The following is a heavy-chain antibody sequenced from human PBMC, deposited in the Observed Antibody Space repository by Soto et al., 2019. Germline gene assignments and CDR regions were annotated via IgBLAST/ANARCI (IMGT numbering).Heavy chain of an antibody. Sequence: EVLLLESGGDVVQPGGSLRLSCAASGFTLGKYTMGWVRQAPGKGLEWVAESYSTGGTEYADSVKGRFTISRDNSKNTLFLQMNSLGVEDTALYYCSRDREPDGIWTFDSCGQGTLVTVSS. J-gene: IGHJ4*02. V-gene: IGHV3-23*01. CDR3: SRDREPDGIWTFDS. CDR1: GFTLGKYT. D-gene: IGHD3-9*01. CDR2: SYSTGGT.